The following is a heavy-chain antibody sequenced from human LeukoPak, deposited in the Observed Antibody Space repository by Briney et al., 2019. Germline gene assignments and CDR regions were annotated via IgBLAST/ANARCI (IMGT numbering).Heavy chain of an antibody. D-gene: IGHD3-3*01. Sequence: ASVKVSCKASGYTFTDHYMHWVRQAPGQGLEWMGRINPNSGGTNLAQNFQGRVTMTRDTSISTAYMDLSRLRFDDTAVYYCARQRSGYVVDYWGQGTLVTVSS. CDR3: ARQRSGYVVDY. CDR1: GYTFTDHY. CDR2: INPNSGGT. V-gene: IGHV1-2*06. J-gene: IGHJ4*02.